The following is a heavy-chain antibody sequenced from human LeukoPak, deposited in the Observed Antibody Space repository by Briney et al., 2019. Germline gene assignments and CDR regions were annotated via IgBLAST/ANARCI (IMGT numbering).Heavy chain of an antibody. CDR3: ARGANDYGDYGVDY. Sequence: SETLSLTSAVYGGSFSGYYWSWIRQPPGKGLEWIGEINHSGSTNYNPSLKSRVTISVDTSKNQFSLKLSSVTAADTAVYYCARGANDYGDYGVDYWGQGTLVTVSS. D-gene: IGHD4-17*01. CDR1: GGSFSGYY. CDR2: INHSGST. J-gene: IGHJ4*02. V-gene: IGHV4-34*01.